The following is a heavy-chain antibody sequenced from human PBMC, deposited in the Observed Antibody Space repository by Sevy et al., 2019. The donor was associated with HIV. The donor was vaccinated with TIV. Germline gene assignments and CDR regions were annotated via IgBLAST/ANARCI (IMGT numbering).Heavy chain of an antibody. V-gene: IGHV4-39*01. Sequence: SETLSLTCTVSGGSISSGNYLWSWIRQTPEKGLEWIGTVHYSGRTYYNPSLKSRVTISEDTSKNQFSLNLNSVTAADTDVYFCARNFDNWGQGTLVTVSS. J-gene: IGHJ4*02. CDR2: VHYSGRT. CDR3: ARNFDN. CDR1: GGSISSGNYL.